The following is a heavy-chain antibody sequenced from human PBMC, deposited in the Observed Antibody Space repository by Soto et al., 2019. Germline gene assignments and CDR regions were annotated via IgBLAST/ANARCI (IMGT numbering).Heavy chain of an antibody. D-gene: IGHD3-22*01. CDR3: ARLGGYYQALDS. V-gene: IGHV4-59*08. J-gene: IGHJ4*02. CDR1: GGSINNYY. Sequence: SETLSLTCSVSGGSINNYYWSWIRQPPGKGLEFIGYIYYAGTTTYNPSLKSRVTISVDMSKNQFSLKLSSVTAADTAVYYCARLGGYYQALDSSGQGTLVTVSS. CDR2: IYYAGTT.